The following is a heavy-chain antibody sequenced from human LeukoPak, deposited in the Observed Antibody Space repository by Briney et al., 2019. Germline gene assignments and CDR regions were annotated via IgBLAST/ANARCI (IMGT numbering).Heavy chain of an antibody. J-gene: IGHJ6*02. CDR1: GFTFSSYS. CDR2: ISSSSSYI. D-gene: IGHD1-26*01. Sequence: GGSLRLSCAASGFTFSSYSMNWVRQALGKGLEWVSSISSSSSYIYYADSVKGRFTISRDNAKNSLYLQMNSLRAEDTAVYYCARDDGSYLVDYYYYYGMDVWGQGTTVTVSS. V-gene: IGHV3-21*01. CDR3: ARDDGSYLVDYYYYYGMDV.